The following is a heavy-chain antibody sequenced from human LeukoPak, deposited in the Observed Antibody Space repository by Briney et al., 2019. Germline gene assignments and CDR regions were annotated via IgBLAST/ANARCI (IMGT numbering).Heavy chain of an antibody. D-gene: IGHD4-17*01. CDR3: ARRPDVTTTETLIVYFDY. V-gene: IGHV4-34*01. CDR1: GGSFSGYY. J-gene: IGHJ4*02. Sequence: KASETLSLTCAVYGGSFSGYYWSWIRQPPGKGLEWIGEINHSGSTNYNPSLKSRVTISVDTSKNQFSLKLSSVTAADTAVYYCARRPDVTTTETLIVYFDYWGQGTLVTVSS. CDR2: INHSGST.